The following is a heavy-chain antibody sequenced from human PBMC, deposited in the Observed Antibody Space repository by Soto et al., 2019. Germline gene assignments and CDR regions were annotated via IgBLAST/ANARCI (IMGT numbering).Heavy chain of an antibody. Sequence: QPGGSLRLSCAASGFTFDDYAMHWVRQAPGKGLEWVSGISWNSGSIGYADSVKGRFTISRDNAKNSLYLQMNSLRAEDTALYYCAKLTIPEYSSSNPRAFDIWCQATMVTVSS. CDR1: GFTFDDYA. CDR2: ISWNSGSI. CDR3: AKLTIPEYSSSNPRAFDI. J-gene: IGHJ3*02. V-gene: IGHV3-9*01. D-gene: IGHD6-13*01.